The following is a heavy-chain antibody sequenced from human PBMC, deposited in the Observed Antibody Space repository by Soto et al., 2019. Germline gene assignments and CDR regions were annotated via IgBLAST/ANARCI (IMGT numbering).Heavy chain of an antibody. CDR3: ARSVGYCSSTSCYTPYYYYSYGMDV. V-gene: IGHV1-69*06. Sequence: QVQLVQSGAEVKKPGSSVKVSCKASGGTFSSYAISWVRQAPGQGLEWMGGIIPIFGTANYAQKFQGRVTITADKSTSTAYMELSSLRSEDTAVYYCARSVGYCSSTSCYTPYYYYSYGMDVWGQGTTVTVSS. J-gene: IGHJ6*02. CDR1: GGTFSSYA. CDR2: IIPIFGTA. D-gene: IGHD2-2*02.